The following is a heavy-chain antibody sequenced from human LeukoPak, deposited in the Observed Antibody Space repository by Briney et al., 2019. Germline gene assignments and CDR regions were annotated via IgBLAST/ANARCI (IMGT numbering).Heavy chain of an antibody. J-gene: IGHJ4*02. CDR2: IRSNLYGGTP. CDR1: GFTFGDYA. Sequence: GGSLRLSCAASGFTFGDYAMTRVRQAPGKGLEWVGFIRSNLYGGTPEYAASVKGRFTISRDDSNSIAYLEMDSLKTDDTAVYYCTRDQTPYYWGQGTLVTVSS. CDR3: TRDQTPYY. V-gene: IGHV3-49*04.